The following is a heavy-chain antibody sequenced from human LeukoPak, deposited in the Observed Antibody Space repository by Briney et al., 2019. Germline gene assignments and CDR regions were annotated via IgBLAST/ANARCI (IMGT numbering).Heavy chain of an antibody. CDR2: ISSSSSYI. V-gene: IGHV3-21*01. J-gene: IGHJ3*02. D-gene: IGHD2-2*01. CDR1: GFTFSSYA. CDR3: ARDQDVVVPAAAVAFDI. Sequence: GGSLRLSCAASGFTFSSYAMSWVRQAPGKGLEWVSSISSSSSYIYYADSVKGRFTISRDNAKNSLYLQMNSLRAEDTAVYYCARDQDVVVPAAAVAFDIWGQGTMVTVSS.